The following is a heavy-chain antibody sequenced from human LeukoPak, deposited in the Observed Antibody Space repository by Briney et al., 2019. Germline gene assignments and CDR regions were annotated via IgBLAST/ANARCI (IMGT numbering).Heavy chain of an antibody. CDR1: GFPFSSYG. J-gene: IGHJ4*02. CDR3: APLWFGELSGY. D-gene: IGHD3-10*01. Sequence: GGPVRLSCAASGFPFSSYGMHWLRQAPGKGLEWVAFIRYDGSNKYYADSVKGRFTISKDNSKNTLYLQMNRLRAEDTAVYYCAPLWFGELSGYWGQGTLVTVSS. CDR2: IRYDGSNK. V-gene: IGHV3-30*02.